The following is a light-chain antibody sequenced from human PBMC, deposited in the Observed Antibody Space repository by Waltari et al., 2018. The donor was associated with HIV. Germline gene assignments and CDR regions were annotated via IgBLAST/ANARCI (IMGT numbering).Light chain of an antibody. J-gene: IGLJ2*01. CDR1: SANIGAGYD. CDR2: GNS. Sequence: QSVVTQPPSVSGAPGQRVTISCTGSSANIGAGYDVHWYPQLPGTAPKLLIYGNSNRPSGVPDRFSGSKSGTSASLAITGLQAEDEADYYCQSYDSSLSGSDVVFGGGTELTVL. V-gene: IGLV1-40*01. CDR3: QSYDSSLSGSDVV.